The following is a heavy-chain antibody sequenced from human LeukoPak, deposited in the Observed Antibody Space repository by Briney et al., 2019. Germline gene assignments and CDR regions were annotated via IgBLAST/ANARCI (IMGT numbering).Heavy chain of an antibody. Sequence: GGSLRLSCAAPGFTFSSYEMNWVRQAPGKGLEWVAVISYDGSNKYYADSVKGRFTISRDNSKNTLYLQMNSLRAEDTAVYYCARATKDQGVDYWGQGTLVTVSS. CDR1: GFTFSSYE. CDR3: ARATKDQGVDY. J-gene: IGHJ4*02. CDR2: ISYDGSNK. V-gene: IGHV3-30*04. D-gene: IGHD2-2*01.